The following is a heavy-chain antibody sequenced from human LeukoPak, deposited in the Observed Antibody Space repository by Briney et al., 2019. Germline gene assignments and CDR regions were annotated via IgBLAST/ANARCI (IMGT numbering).Heavy chain of an antibody. V-gene: IGHV4-39*07. CDR3: ARVSDYYDSSGYFDFDY. J-gene: IGHJ4*02. D-gene: IGHD3-22*01. CDR1: GGSISSSSYY. CDR2: IYYSGST. Sequence: KPSETLSLTCTVSGGSISSSSYYWGWIRQPPGKGLEWIGSIYYSGSTYYNPSLKSRVTISVDTSKNQFSLKLSSVTAADTAVYYCARVSDYYDSSGYFDFDYWGQGTLVTVSS.